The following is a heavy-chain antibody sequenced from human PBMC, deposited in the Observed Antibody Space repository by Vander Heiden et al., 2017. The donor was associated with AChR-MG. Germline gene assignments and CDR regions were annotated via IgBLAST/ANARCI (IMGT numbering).Heavy chain of an antibody. Sequence: EVQLLESGGGLVQPGGSLRLSCAASKFTFRNYAMGWVRQAPGKGLEWVSAISGSGGSSYYADSVKGRFTISRDNSKNTLYLQMNSLRAEDTAVYYCAKAPYYYDSSGFSDYWGQGTLVTVSS. CDR1: KFTFRNYA. D-gene: IGHD3-22*01. CDR3: AKAPYYYDSSGFSDY. CDR2: ISGSGGSS. J-gene: IGHJ4*02. V-gene: IGHV3-23*01.